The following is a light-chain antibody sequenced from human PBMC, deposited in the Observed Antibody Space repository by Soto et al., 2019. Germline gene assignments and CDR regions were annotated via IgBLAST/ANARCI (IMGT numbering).Light chain of an antibody. V-gene: IGLV1-40*01. Sequence: QPVLTQPPSVSGAPGQRVIISCTGNTSNIGAGYDVHWYQQLPGAAPKVLIQSDTKRPSGVPDRFSGSKSGTSASLAITGLQAEDEADYYCQSYDSSLSGSVFGGGTKVTVL. J-gene: IGLJ2*01. CDR1: TSNIGAGYD. CDR3: QSYDSSLSGSV. CDR2: SDT.